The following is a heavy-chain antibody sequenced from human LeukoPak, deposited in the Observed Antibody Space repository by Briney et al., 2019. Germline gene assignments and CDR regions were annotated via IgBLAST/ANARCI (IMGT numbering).Heavy chain of an antibody. D-gene: IGHD1-7*01. Sequence: PSETLSLTCTASGGSISSSSYYWGWIRQPPGKGLEWIGSIYYSGSTYYNPSLKSRVTISVDTSKNQFSLKLSSVTAADTAVYYCARMNYRPLFDYWGQGTLVTVSS. V-gene: IGHV4-39*01. CDR2: IYYSGST. CDR3: ARMNYRPLFDY. CDR1: GGSISSSSYY. J-gene: IGHJ4*02.